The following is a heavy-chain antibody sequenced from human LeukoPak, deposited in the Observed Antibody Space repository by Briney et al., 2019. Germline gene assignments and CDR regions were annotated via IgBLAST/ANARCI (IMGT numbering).Heavy chain of an antibody. CDR3: AKHHGYCSGVSCYGVDS. V-gene: IGHV3-30*18. CDR1: GFTFSTYG. J-gene: IGHJ4*02. CDR2: ISYDGGST. D-gene: IGHD2-15*01. Sequence: GRSLRLSCAASGFTFSTYGMHWVRQAPGKGLEWVSVISYDGGSTYYADSVKGRFTISRDNSKNTLYLQMNSLRTEDTAVFYCAKHHGYCSGVSCYGVDSWGQGTLVTVSS.